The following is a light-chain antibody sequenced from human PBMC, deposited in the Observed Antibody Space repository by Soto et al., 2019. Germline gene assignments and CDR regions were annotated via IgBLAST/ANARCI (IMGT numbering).Light chain of an antibody. CDR1: QSVSNY. V-gene: IGKV3-20*01. CDR2: GAS. Sequence: EIVLTQSPGTLSLSPGERATLSCRASQSVSNYLAWYQQKPVQAPRLLIYGASSRATGIPDRFSGSGSGTDFTLTISRLEPEDFAVYYCQQYGTFRTFGQGTKVEIK. CDR3: QQYGTFRT. J-gene: IGKJ1*01.